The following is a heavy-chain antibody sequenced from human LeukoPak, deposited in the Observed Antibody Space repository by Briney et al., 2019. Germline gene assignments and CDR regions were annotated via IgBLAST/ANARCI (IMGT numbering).Heavy chain of an antibody. CDR3: ARAPRGFQWFVEY. CDR2: ISGDGGKT. Sequence: GGSLRLSCATSGFIFSGYAMTWVRQAPGKGLEWVSDISGDGGKTYHADSVKGRFTISRDSSKNMLYLQMNSLRAEDTAVYYCARAPRGFQWFVEYWGQGTLVTVSS. CDR1: GFIFSGYA. J-gene: IGHJ4*02. D-gene: IGHD3-22*01. V-gene: IGHV3-23*01.